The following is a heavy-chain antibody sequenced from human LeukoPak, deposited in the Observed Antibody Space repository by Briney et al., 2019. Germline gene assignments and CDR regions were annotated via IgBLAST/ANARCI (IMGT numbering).Heavy chain of an antibody. V-gene: IGHV7-4-1*02. CDR1: GYTFTSYG. J-gene: IGHJ4*02. Sequence: ASVKVSCKASGYTFTSYGISWVRQAPGQGLEWMGWINTNTGNPTYAQGFTGRFVFSLDTSVSTAYLQISSLKAEDTAVYYCARDFHPGYYDSSGYLDYWGQGTLVTVSS. D-gene: IGHD3-22*01. CDR3: ARDFHPGYYDSSGYLDY. CDR2: INTNTGNP.